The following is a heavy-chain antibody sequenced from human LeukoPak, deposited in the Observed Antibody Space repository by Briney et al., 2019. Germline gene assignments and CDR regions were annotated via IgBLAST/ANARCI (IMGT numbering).Heavy chain of an antibody. CDR1: GFTFGRYA. Sequence: GGSLRLSCAASGFTFGRYAMNWVRQAPGKGLEWVSAISGCAAGTYYADSVKGRFTISRDNSKNTLYLQMNSLRAEDTAAYYCAKVNNIAVAGTLDYWGQGTLVTVSS. D-gene: IGHD6-13*01. CDR3: AKVNNIAVAGTLDY. CDR2: ISGCAAGT. J-gene: IGHJ4*02. V-gene: IGHV3-23*01.